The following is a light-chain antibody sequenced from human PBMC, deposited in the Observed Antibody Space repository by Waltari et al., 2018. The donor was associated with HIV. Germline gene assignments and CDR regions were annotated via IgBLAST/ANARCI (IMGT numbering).Light chain of an antibody. Sequence: IVLTQSPDTLSSSPGERVTLSCRARQSPSGNYLAWYQQKPGQAPRLLIYGASHSATGIPDRFSGSGSGTDFTLTISRLEPEDFAVYYCQLVFTFGPGTRVDI. V-gene: IGKV3-20*01. CDR1: QSPSGNY. J-gene: IGKJ3*01. CDR2: GAS. CDR3: QLVFT.